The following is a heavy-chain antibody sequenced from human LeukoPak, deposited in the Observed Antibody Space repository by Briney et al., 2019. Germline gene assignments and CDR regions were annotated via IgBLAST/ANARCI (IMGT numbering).Heavy chain of an antibody. Sequence: GGSLRLSCAASGSTFSSYAMSWVRQAPGKGLEWVSAISGSGGSTYYADSVKGRFTISRDNSKNTLYLQMNSLRAEDTAVYYCAKEIGYCSGGSCYSGWFDPWGQGTLVTVSS. V-gene: IGHV3-23*01. D-gene: IGHD2-15*01. CDR3: AKEIGYCSGGSCYSGWFDP. CDR1: GSTFSSYA. J-gene: IGHJ5*02. CDR2: ISGSGGST.